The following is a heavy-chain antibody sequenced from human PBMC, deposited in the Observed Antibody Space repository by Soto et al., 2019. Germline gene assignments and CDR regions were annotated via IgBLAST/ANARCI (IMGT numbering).Heavy chain of an antibody. Sequence: QVQLVQSGAEVKKPGASVEVSCRASGYTFISYYIHWVRQAPGQGLEWMGLINPSDAYTDYAQKFQGRVTLTRDTSTSIVYMELSSLRSEDTAIYYCARDHVDTPMTNFDYWGQGTLVTVSS. CDR1: GYTFISYY. CDR2: INPSDAYT. CDR3: ARDHVDTPMTNFDY. V-gene: IGHV1-46*01. J-gene: IGHJ4*02. D-gene: IGHD5-18*01.